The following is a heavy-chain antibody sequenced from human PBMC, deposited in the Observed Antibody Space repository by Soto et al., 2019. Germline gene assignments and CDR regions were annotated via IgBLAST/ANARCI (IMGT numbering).Heavy chain of an antibody. CDR3: ATDGGQYRDFERIYQGMDV. J-gene: IGHJ6*02. CDR2: INPGGSDT. D-gene: IGHD2-21*02. Sequence: GEALKISCKGSGYRFTPSWIGLGRQMPGKGLEWMGIINPGGSDTRYSPPFRAQVTMSVDNSISTAYLQWGSLKASDTAMYYCATDGGQYRDFERIYQGMDVWGQGTTVTVSS. V-gene: IGHV5-51*01. CDR1: GYRFTPSW.